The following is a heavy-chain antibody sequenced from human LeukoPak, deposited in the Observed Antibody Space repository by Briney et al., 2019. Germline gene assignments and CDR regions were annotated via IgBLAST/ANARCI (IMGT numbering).Heavy chain of an antibody. Sequence: ASVKVSCKASGYTFTSYAMHWVRQAPGQRREWMGWINAGNGNTKYSQKFQGRVTITRDTSASTAYMELSSLRSEDTAVYYCARDVYGDYYYYGMDVWGKGTTVTVSS. V-gene: IGHV1-3*01. CDR1: GYTFTSYA. CDR3: ARDVYGDYYYYGMDV. D-gene: IGHD4-17*01. J-gene: IGHJ6*04. CDR2: INAGNGNT.